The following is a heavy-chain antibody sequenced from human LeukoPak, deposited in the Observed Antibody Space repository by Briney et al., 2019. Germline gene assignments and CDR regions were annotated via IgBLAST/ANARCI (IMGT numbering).Heavy chain of an antibody. CDR2: IYSDNT. CDR3: AKDLNYGELVDS. D-gene: IGHD4-17*01. V-gene: IGHV3-53*05. Sequence: GGSLRLSCTVSGFTVSSNSMSWVRQAPGKGLEWVSFIYSDNTHYSDSVKGRFTISRDNSRNTLYLQMNSLRTEDTAVYYCAKDLNYGELVDSWGKGTLVTVSS. CDR1: GFTVSSNS. J-gene: IGHJ4*02.